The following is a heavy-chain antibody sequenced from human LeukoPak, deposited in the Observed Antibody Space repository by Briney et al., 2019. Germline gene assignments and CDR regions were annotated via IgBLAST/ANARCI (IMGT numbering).Heavy chain of an antibody. CDR1: GGSISSYY. J-gene: IGHJ4*02. Sequence: SETLSLTCTVSGGSISSYYWSWIRQPPGKGLEWIGYIYYSGSTNYNPSLKSRGTISVDTSKNQFSLKLSSVTAADTAVYYCARGDPTPLDYWGQGTLVTVSS. D-gene: IGHD4-23*01. CDR2: IYYSGST. CDR3: ARGDPTPLDY. V-gene: IGHV4-59*01.